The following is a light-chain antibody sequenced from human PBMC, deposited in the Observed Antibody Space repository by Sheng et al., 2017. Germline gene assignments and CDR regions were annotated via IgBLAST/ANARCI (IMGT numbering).Light chain of an antibody. V-gene: IGLV4-69*01. J-gene: IGLJ2*01. CDR3: QTWDTGIQV. CDR2: LNSDGSH. CDR1: SGQSTYA. Sequence: QVVLTQSPSASASLGASVTLTCTLSSGQSTYAIAWHQQQPKKGPRYLMRLNSDGSHFKGDGIPDRFSGSSSGSERYLTISGLQSDDEADYYCQTWDTGIQVFGGGTKLTVL.